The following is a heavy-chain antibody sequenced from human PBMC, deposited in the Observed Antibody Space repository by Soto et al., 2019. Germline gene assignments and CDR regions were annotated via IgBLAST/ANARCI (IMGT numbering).Heavy chain of an antibody. D-gene: IGHD3-22*01. CDR1: GGSISSFY. Sequence: SETLSLTCTVSGGSISSFYWSWIRQPAGKGLEWIGRIYSGGRNNYNPSLTSRVTMSVDTSKNQFSLRLSSVTAADTAVYYCARGRYYDSSGYYGPDAFDIWGQGTMVPSPQ. CDR2: IYSGGRN. CDR3: ARGRYYDSSGYYGPDAFDI. V-gene: IGHV4-4*07. J-gene: IGHJ3*02.